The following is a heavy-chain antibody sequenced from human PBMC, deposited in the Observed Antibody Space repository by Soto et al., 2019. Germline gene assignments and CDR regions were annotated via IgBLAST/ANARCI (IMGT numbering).Heavy chain of an antibody. CDR1: GFTFGDYW. CDR2: TKQDESEK. D-gene: IGHD6-25*01. J-gene: IGHJ5*02. V-gene: IGHV3-7*01. CDR3: VREGDSGFFS. Sequence: EVQLVESEGGLVQPGGSLRLSCATSGFTFGDYWMSWVRQAPGKRLEWVANTKQDESEKYYVGSVKGRFTISRDNAKNSLYLQMNSLRAEDTAVYFCVREGDSGFFSWGQGTLVTVSS.